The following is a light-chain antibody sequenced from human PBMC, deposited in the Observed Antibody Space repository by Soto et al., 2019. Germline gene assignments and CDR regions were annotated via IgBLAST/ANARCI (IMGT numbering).Light chain of an antibody. Sequence: QSVLTQPASVSGSPGQSITISRTGTSSDVGTYTLVSWYQQHPGKAPKLVIYEVNKRPAGVSKRFSGSKSGDTASLTISGLQAEDEADYYCSSYAGAITFYVFGNGTKVTGL. J-gene: IGLJ1*01. V-gene: IGLV2-23*02. CDR3: SSYAGAITFYV. CDR2: EVN. CDR1: SSDVGTYTL.